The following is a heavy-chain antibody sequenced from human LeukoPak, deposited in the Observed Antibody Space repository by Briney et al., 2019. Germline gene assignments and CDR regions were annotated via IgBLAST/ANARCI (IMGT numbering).Heavy chain of an antibody. D-gene: IGHD2-15*01. Sequence: SETLSLTCAVYGGSFSGYYWSWIRQPPGKGLEWIGEINHSGSTNYNPSLKSRVTISVDTSKNQFSLKLTSVTAADTAVYYCARHVAPDMDYFDYWGPGTLVTVSP. J-gene: IGHJ4*02. CDR3: ARHVAPDMDYFDY. CDR1: GGSFSGYY. CDR2: INHSGST. V-gene: IGHV4-34*01.